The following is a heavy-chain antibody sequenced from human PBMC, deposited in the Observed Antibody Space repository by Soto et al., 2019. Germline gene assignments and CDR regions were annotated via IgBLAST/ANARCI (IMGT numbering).Heavy chain of an antibody. Sequence: QVQLQQWGAGLLKPSETLSLSCAVYGGYFNDNYYTWFRQPPGKGLEWIGEISRSGTTKYIPSLKSRASNSFDTSKTQVSLKVTSVTDADTAVYYCATSLWFGTQVELWGQGALVTVSS. CDR2: ISRSGTT. J-gene: IGHJ5*02. CDR1: GGYFNDNY. CDR3: ATSLWFGTQVEL. V-gene: IGHV4-34*01. D-gene: IGHD3-10*01.